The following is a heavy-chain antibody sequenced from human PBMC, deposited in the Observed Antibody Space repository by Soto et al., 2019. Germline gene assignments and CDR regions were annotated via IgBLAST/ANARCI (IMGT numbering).Heavy chain of an antibody. D-gene: IGHD7-27*01. J-gene: IGHJ5*02. CDR2: INHSGST. V-gene: IGHV4-34*01. CDR1: GGSFSGYY. CDR3: ARTLGNSGA. Sequence: XETLSLTCAVYGGSFSGYYWSWIRQPPGKGLDWIGEINHSGSTNYNPSLKSRVTISVDTSKNQFSLKLSSVTAADTAVYYCARTLGNSGAWGQGSLVTVSS.